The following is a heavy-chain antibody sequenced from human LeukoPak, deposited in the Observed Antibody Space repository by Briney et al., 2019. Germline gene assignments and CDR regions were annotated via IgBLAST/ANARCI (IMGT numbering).Heavy chain of an antibody. D-gene: IGHD3-16*02. V-gene: IGHV1-58*02. CDR2: IVVGSGNT. Sequence: SVKVSCKASGFTFTSSAMQWVRQARGQRLEWIGWIVVGSGNTNYAQKFQERVTITRDMSTSTAYMELSSRRSEDTAVYYCAAAMYDYVWGSYRPGDYWGQGTLVTVSS. CDR1: GFTFTSSA. CDR3: AAAMYDYVWGSYRPGDY. J-gene: IGHJ4*02.